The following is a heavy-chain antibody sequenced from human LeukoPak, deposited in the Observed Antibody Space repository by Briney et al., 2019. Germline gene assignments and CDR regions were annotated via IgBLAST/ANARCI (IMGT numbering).Heavy chain of an antibody. CDR2: INPSGGST. CDR1: GYTFTSYY. CDR3: ARASTGYSSGWVNAFDI. V-gene: IGHV1-46*01. D-gene: IGHD6-19*01. Sequence: ASVKVSCKASGYTFTSYYMHWVRQAPGQGLEWMGIINPSGGSTSYAQEFQGRVTMTRDMSTSTVYMELSSLRSEDTAVYYCARASTGYSSGWVNAFDIWGQGTMVTVSS. J-gene: IGHJ3*02.